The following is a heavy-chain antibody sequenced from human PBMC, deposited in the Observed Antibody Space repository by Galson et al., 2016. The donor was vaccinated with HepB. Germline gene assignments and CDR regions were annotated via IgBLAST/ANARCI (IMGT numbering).Heavy chain of an antibody. D-gene: IGHD6-25*01. CDR2: ILPMIGSG. CDR1: GGTLSSPV. Sequence: SVKVSCKASGGTLSSPVINWVRQAPGQGLEWMGGILPMIGSGNYAQKFQGRVTITADESTNTAYMEMSSLRSDDTAVYYCARDPRYSGAAGAFDIWGQGTMVTVSS. V-gene: IGHV1-69*13. J-gene: IGHJ3*02. CDR3: ARDPRYSGAAGAFDI.